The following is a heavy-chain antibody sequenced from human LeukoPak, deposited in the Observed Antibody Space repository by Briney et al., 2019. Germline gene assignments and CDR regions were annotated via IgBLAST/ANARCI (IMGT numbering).Heavy chain of an antibody. CDR2: INHSGST. V-gene: IGHV4-34*01. CDR3: ARGSPRGYGSGSYVRSWFDP. Sequence: SETLSLTCAVDGGSFSGYYWSWIRQPPGKGLEWIEEINHSGSTNYNPSLNSRVTISVDTSKNQFSLKLSSVTAADTAVYYCARGSPRGYGSGSYVRSWFDPWGQGTLVTVSS. J-gene: IGHJ5*02. CDR1: GGSFSGYY. D-gene: IGHD3-10*01.